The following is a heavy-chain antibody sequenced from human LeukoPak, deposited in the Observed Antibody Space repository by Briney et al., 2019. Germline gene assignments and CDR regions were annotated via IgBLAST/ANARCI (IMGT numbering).Heavy chain of an antibody. J-gene: IGHJ4*02. Sequence: SETLSLTCTVSGGSISSGGYYWSWIRQPPGKGLEWIGYIYHSGSTYYNPALKSRVTISVDRSKNQFSLKLSSVTAADTAVYXCARAAGIXNFDYWGQGTLVTVSS. V-gene: IGHV4-30-2*01. CDR1: GGSISSGGYY. D-gene: IGHD6-13*01. CDR2: IYHSGST. CDR3: ARAAGIXNFDY.